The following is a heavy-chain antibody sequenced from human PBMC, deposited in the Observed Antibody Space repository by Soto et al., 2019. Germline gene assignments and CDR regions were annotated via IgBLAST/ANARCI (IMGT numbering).Heavy chain of an antibody. V-gene: IGHV1-24*01. D-gene: IGHD6-13*01. CDR1: GYTLTELS. CDR2: FDPEDGET. J-gene: IGHJ4*02. Sequence: ASVKVSCKVSGYTLTELSMHWVRQAPGKGLEWMGGFDPEDGETIYAQKFQGRVTMTEDTSTDTAYMELSSLRSEDTAVYYFATVPYSSSWYFDYWGQGTLVTVSS. CDR3: ATVPYSSSWYFDY.